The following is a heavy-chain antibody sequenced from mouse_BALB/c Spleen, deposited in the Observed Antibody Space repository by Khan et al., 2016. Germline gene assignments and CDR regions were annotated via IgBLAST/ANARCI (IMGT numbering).Heavy chain of an antibody. CDR3: AKLTGKNEAMDY. J-gene: IGHJ4*01. CDR2: IYPGDGDT. CDR1: GYAFTSYW. V-gene: IGHV1-80*01. D-gene: IGHD4-1*01. Sequence: QVQLQQSGAELVRPGSSVKFSCKASGYAFTSYWMKWVKQRPGQGLEWIGEIYPGDGDTNYNEKFKGKATLTADKSSSTAYMQLSSLTSEDSAVCVCAKLTGKNEAMDYWGQGTSVTVSS.